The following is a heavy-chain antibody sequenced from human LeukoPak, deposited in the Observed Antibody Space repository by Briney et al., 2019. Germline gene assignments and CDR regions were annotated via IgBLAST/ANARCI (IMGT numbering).Heavy chain of an antibody. CDR1: GFTFSSYG. V-gene: IGHV3-30*18. D-gene: IGHD3-3*01. CDR2: ISYDGSNK. J-gene: IGHJ6*02. Sequence: GRSLRLSCAASGFTFSSYGMHWVRQAPGKGLEWVAVISYDGSNKYYADSVKGRFTISRDNSKNTLYLQMNSLRAEDTAVYYCAKVGYYDFWSGPDHYYYGMDVWGQGTTVTASS. CDR3: AKVGYYDFWSGPDHYYYGMDV.